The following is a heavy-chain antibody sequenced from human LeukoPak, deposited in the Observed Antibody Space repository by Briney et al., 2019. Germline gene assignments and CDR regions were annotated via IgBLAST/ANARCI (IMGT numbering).Heavy chain of an antibody. CDR1: GFTFSSYA. V-gene: IGHV3-23*01. D-gene: IGHD4-17*01. Sequence: PGGSLRLSCAASGFTFSSYAMSWVRQAPGKGLEWVSAVSGSGGSTYYADSAKGRFTISRDNSKNTLYLQMNSLRAEDTAVYYCAKSPTTVIDLSDYWGQGTLVTVSS. J-gene: IGHJ4*02. CDR3: AKSPTTVIDLSDY. CDR2: VSGSGGST.